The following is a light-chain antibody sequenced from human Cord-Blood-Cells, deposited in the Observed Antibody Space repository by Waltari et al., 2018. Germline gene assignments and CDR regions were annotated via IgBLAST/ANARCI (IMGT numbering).Light chain of an antibody. CDR3: SSYTSSSTLV. J-gene: IGLJ2*01. Sequence: QSAMTQPASVSGSPGPSLTISRPVTSRAVGGYHYVSWYQQHPDKAPKLMIYDVSNRPSGVSNRFSGSKSGNTASLTISGLQAEDEADYYCSSYTSSSTLVFGGGTKLTVL. V-gene: IGLV2-14*01. CDR2: DVS. CDR1: SRAVGGYHY.